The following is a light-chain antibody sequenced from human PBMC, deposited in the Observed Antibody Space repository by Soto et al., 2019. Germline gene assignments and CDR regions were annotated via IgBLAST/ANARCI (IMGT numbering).Light chain of an antibody. J-gene: IGKJ4*01. CDR3: QQYEDLPLT. CDR1: QDINNY. CDR2: DAS. Sequence: DIQLTQSPSSLSASVGDRVTITCQESQDINNYLNWYQQKPGKAPKLLIFDASSVETGVPSRFSGSGSGTHVTFTISRLESEDIATYHCQQYEDLPLTFGGGTRVEL. V-gene: IGKV1-33*01.